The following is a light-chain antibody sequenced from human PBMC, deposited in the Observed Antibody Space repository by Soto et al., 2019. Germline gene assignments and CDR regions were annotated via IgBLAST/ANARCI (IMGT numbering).Light chain of an antibody. CDR2: DVS. J-gene: IGLJ1*01. CDR1: SSDVGGYNY. V-gene: IGLV2-14*03. CDR3: SSYTSSSTYV. Sequence: QSVLTQPASVSGSPGQSITISCTGTSSDVGGYNYVPWYQHHPGKAPKLIIYDVSNRPSGVSNRFSGSKSGNTASLTISGLQAEDEADYYCSSYTSSSTYVFGTGTKVTV.